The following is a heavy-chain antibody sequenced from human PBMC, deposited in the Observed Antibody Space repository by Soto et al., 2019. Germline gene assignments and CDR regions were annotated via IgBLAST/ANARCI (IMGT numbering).Heavy chain of an antibody. Sequence: ASVKVSCKAPGDTFTSYYLNWVRQAPGQGLEWMGVINPHGGSTKYAQKFQGRVTITADESTSTAYMELSSLRSEDTAVYYCARGIAAAGPSKYNWFDPWGQGTLVTVSS. D-gene: IGHD6-13*01. CDR1: GDTFTSYY. J-gene: IGHJ5*02. CDR2: INPHGGST. CDR3: ARGIAAAGPSKYNWFDP. V-gene: IGHV1-46*01.